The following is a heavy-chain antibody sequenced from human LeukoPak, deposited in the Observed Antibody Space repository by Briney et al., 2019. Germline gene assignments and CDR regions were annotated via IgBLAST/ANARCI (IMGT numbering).Heavy chain of an antibody. CDR3: ARADYYCSSTSCGFDY. CDR1: GFTFSSYA. J-gene: IGHJ4*02. Sequence: QPGGSLRLSCAASGFTFSSYAMSWVRQAPGKGLVWVSRINSDGSSTSYADSVKGRFTISRDNAKNTLYLQMNSLRAEDTAVYYCARADYYCSSTSCGFDYWGQGTLVTVSS. CDR2: INSDGSST. V-gene: IGHV3-74*01. D-gene: IGHD2-2*01.